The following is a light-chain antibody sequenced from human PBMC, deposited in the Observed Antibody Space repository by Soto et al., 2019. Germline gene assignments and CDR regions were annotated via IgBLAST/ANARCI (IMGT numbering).Light chain of an antibody. CDR2: DVN. Sequence: QSVLTQPDSVSGSPGQSIAISCTGTSSDIGAYAYVSWYQQHAGKVPKLIVSDVNYRPSGVSSRFSGSKSGNTASLTISGLQAEYEADYYCSSYTRTSSVIFGGGTKLTVL. CDR1: SSDIGAYAY. J-gene: IGLJ2*01. V-gene: IGLV2-14*03. CDR3: SSYTRTSSVI.